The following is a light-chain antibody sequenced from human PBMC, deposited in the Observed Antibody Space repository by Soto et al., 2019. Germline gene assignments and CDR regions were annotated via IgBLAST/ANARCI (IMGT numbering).Light chain of an antibody. CDR3: SSYAGSNNFWV. CDR1: SSDVGGYNY. Sequence: QSALTQPPSASGSPGQSVTISCTGTSSDVGGYNYVSWYQQHPGKAPKLMIYEVSKRPSGVPDRFSGSKSGNTASLTVSGLQAEDEAHYYCSSYAGSNNFWVFGGGTKLTVL. J-gene: IGLJ3*02. V-gene: IGLV2-8*01. CDR2: EVS.